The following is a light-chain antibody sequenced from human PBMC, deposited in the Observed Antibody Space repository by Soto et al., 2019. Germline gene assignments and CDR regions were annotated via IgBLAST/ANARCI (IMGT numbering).Light chain of an antibody. J-gene: IGKJ2*01. Sequence: EIVLTQSPGTLSLSPGESATLSCRASQRVASSHMAWYRQKPGQAPWLLIYGASNRATGIPDRFSGSRSGTDFTLPISRLEAEDSAVYYCQHDGSSPPYTFGQGTKLKIK. V-gene: IGKV3-20*01. CDR2: GAS. CDR1: QRVASSH. CDR3: QHDGSSPPYT.